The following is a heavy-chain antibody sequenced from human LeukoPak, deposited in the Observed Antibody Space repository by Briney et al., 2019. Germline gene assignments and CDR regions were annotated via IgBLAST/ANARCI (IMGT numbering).Heavy chain of an antibody. V-gene: IGHV1-2*02. CDR3: ARLSGIYS. CDR2: INPKTGGT. J-gene: IGHJ3*01. D-gene: IGHD1-26*01. Sequence: GASVKVSCKASGYIFIAYYIHWVRQDPGQGLEWMGWINPKTGGTNYAQKFQGRVTMTSDTSITTAYIELSSLTSDDTAVYYCARLSGIYSWGQGTLVTVSS. CDR1: GYIFIAYY.